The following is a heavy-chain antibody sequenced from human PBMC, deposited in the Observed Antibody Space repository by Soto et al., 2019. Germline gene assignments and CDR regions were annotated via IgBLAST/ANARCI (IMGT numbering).Heavy chain of an antibody. V-gene: IGHV4-4*02. D-gene: IGHD2-15*01. CDR3: ARTGRVFRIYYDLYGMDV. Sequence: TSETLSLTCAVSGGSISSSNWWSWVRQPPGKGLEWIGEIYHSGSTNYNPSLKSRVTISVDKSKNQFSLKLSSVTAADTAVYYCARTGRVFRIYYDLYGMDVWGQGTTVTVYS. CDR1: GGSISSSNW. CDR2: IYHSGST. J-gene: IGHJ6*02.